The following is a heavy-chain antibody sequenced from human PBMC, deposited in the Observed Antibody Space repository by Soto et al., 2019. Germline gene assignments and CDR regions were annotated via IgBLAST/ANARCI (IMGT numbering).Heavy chain of an antibody. D-gene: IGHD3-10*01. CDR3: ARDDYYYGSGSSYFQH. J-gene: IGHJ1*01. V-gene: IGHV1-18*01. CDR1: GYTFTSYG. Sequence: ASVKVSCKASGYTFTSYGISWVRQAPGQGLEWMGWISAYNGNTNYAQKLQGRVTMTTDTSTSTAYMELRSLRSDDTAVYYCARDDYYYGSGSSYFQHWGQGTLVTVSS. CDR2: ISAYNGNT.